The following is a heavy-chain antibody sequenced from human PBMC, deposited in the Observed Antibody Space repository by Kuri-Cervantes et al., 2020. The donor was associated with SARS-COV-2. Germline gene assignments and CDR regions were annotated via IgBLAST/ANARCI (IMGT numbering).Heavy chain of an antibody. Sequence: GESLKISCAASGFTFSSYSMNWVRQAPGKGLEWVSSISSSSSYIYYADSVKGRFTISRDNAKNSLYLQMNSLRAEDTAVYYCARDFPAYCTNGVCYSEYFQHWCQGTRGTASS. CDR2: ISSSSSYI. CDR1: GFTFSSYS. J-gene: IGHJ1*01. V-gene: IGHV3-21*01. D-gene: IGHD2-8*01. CDR3: ARDFPAYCTNGVCYSEYFQH.